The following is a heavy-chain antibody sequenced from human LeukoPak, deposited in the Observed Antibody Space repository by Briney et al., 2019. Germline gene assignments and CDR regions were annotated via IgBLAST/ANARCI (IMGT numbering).Heavy chain of an antibody. J-gene: IGHJ6*04. CDR2: ISSSGSTI. Sequence: HPGGSLRLSCAASGFTFNGYNMNWVRQAPGKGLEWVSYISSSGSTIYYADSVKGRFTISKDNAKNSLYLQMNSLRAEDTAVYYCAELGITMIGGVWGKGTTVTISS. CDR3: AELGITMIGGV. CDR1: GFTFNGYN. D-gene: IGHD3-10*02. V-gene: IGHV3-48*04.